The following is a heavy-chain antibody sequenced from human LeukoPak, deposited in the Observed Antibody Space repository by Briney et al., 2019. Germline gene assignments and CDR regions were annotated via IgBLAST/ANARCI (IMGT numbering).Heavy chain of an antibody. J-gene: IGHJ4*02. CDR3: ARARIAVAGTFDY. D-gene: IGHD6-19*01. V-gene: IGHV1-2*02. Sequence: ASVKVSCKASGYTFTGYYVHWVRQALGQGLEWMGWINPNSGGTNYAQKFQGRVTMTRDTSISTAYMELSRLRSDDTAVYYCARARIAVAGTFDYWGQGTPVTVSS. CDR2: INPNSGGT. CDR1: GYTFTGYY.